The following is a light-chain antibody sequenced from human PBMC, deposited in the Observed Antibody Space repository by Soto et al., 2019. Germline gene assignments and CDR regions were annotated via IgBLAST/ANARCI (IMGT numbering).Light chain of an antibody. CDR1: QSVSSN. CDR2: GAS. CDR3: QQLNSHPRT. V-gene: IGKV3-15*01. Sequence: EIVMTQSPATLSVSPGERATLSCRASQSVSSNVAWYQQIPGQTPRLLIYGASTRATGIPVRFSGSGSGTEFTLTISSLQPEDFATYYCQQLNSHPRTFGQGTKLEIK. J-gene: IGKJ2*01.